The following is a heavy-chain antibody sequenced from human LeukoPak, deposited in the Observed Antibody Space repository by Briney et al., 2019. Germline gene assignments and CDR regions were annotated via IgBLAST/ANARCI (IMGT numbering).Heavy chain of an antibody. CDR3: AKVTGRIFGVGGFDP. J-gene: IGHJ5*02. CDR2: ISWNSGNI. CDR1: GFTSDDYA. D-gene: IGHD3-3*01. V-gene: IGHV3-9*02. Sequence: PGGSLRLSCAAPGFTSDDYAMPWVRQAPGKGLEWVSGISWNSGNIGYADSVKGRFTISRDNAKNFLYLQMNSLRPEDTALYYCAKVTGRIFGVGGFDPWGQGTLVTVSP.